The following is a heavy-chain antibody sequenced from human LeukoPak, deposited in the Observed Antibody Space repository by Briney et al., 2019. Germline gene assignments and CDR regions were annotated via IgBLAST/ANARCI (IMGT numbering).Heavy chain of an antibody. Sequence: GGSLRLSCAASGFTFSSYWMHWVRQAPGKGLVWVSRINSDGSSTSYADSVKGRFTISRDNAKNTLYLQMNSLRAEDTAVYYCAKLRYYYDSSGSLDAFDIWGQGTMVTVSS. V-gene: IGHV3-74*01. CDR1: GFTFSSYW. D-gene: IGHD3-22*01. CDR3: AKLRYYYDSSGSLDAFDI. CDR2: INSDGSST. J-gene: IGHJ3*02.